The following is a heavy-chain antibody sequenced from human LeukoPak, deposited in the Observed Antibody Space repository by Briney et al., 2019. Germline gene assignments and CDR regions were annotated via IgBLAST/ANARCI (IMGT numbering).Heavy chain of an antibody. Sequence: GGSLRLSCAASGFTFSSYGMHWVRQAPGKGLEWVAVIWYDGSNKYYADSVKGRFTISRDNSRNTLYLQMNSLRAEDTAVYYCARDPDRSEPPIMVRAPGYAFDIWGQGTMVTVSS. J-gene: IGHJ3*02. CDR3: ARDPDRSEPPIMVRAPGYAFDI. D-gene: IGHD3-10*01. CDR2: IWYDGSNK. CDR1: GFTFSSYG. V-gene: IGHV3-33*01.